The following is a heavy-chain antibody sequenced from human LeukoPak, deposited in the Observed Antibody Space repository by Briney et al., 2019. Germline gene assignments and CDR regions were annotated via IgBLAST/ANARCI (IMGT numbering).Heavy chain of an antibody. D-gene: IGHD3-3*01. Sequence: ASVKVSCKASGYTFTSYYMHWVRQAPGQGLEWMGIINPSGGSTSYAQKFQGRVTMTRDTSTSTVYMELSSLRFEDTAVYYCATPGRYDFWSGYEVAFDIWGQGTMVTVSS. CDR2: INPSGGST. J-gene: IGHJ3*02. CDR1: GYTFTSYY. CDR3: ATPGRYDFWSGYEVAFDI. V-gene: IGHV1-46*03.